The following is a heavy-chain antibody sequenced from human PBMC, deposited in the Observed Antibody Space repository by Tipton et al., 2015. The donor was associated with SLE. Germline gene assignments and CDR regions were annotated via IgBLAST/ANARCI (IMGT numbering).Heavy chain of an antibody. J-gene: IGHJ4*02. CDR2: IYYSGST. CDR1: GGSISSYY. CDR3: ARHRYGDYYFDY. V-gene: IGHV4-59*08. Sequence: LRLSCTVSGGSISSYYWSWIRQPPGKGLEWIGYIYYSGSTNYNPSLKSRVTISVDTSKNQFSLKLSSVTAADTAVYYCARHRYGDYYFDYWGQGTLVTVSS. D-gene: IGHD4-17*01.